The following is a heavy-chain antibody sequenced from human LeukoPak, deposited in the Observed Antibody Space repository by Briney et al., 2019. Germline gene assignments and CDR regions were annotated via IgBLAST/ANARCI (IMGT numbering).Heavy chain of an antibody. CDR2: INPSGGST. CDR1: GYTFTSYY. D-gene: IGHD3-10*01. J-gene: IGHJ4*02. Sequence: GASVEVSCKASGYTFTSYYMHWVRQAPGQGLEWMGIINPSGGSTSYAQKFQGRVTMTRDTSTSTVYMELSSLRDEDTAVYYCARDYYRGGFDYWGQGTLVTVSS. V-gene: IGHV1-46*01. CDR3: ARDYYRGGFDY.